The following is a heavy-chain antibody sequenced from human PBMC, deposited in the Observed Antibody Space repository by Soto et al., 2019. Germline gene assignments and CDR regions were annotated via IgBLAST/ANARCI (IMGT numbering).Heavy chain of an antibody. Sequence: PSETPSLTCTVSGASISGFYWSWIRKSAGKGLEWIGRIYATGTTNYNPPLKSRVMMSVDTSKKQFSLKLRSVTAADTAVYYCVRDGTKTLRDWFDPWGQGISVTVSS. D-gene: IGHD1-1*01. J-gene: IGHJ5*02. CDR1: GASISGFY. CDR3: VRDGTKTLRDWFDP. CDR2: IYATGTT. V-gene: IGHV4-4*07.